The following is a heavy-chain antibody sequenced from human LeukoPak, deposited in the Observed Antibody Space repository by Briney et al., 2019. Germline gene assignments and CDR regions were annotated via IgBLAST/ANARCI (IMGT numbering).Heavy chain of an antibody. V-gene: IGHV1-8*01. Sequence: ASVKVSCKASGYTFTNYDINWVRQATGQGLEWMGWMNPNRGNTGYPQKFQDRVTMTMDTSISTAYMELSSLRSEDTAVYYCSRVYGPIDYWGQGTLVTVSS. J-gene: IGHJ4*02. CDR3: SRVYGPIDY. D-gene: IGHD2-8*01. CDR2: MNPNRGNT. CDR1: GYTFTNYD.